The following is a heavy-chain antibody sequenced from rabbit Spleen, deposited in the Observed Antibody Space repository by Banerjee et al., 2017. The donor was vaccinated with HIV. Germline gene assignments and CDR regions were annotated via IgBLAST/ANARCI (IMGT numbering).Heavy chain of an antibody. CDR1: GFSFSSNDY. V-gene: IGHV1S40*01. CDR3: ARDTGSSFSSYGMDL. J-gene: IGHJ6*01. CDR2: IAGSGSGFT. D-gene: IGHD8-1*01. Sequence: QSLEESGGDLVKPGASLTLTCTASGFSFSSNDYMCWVRQAPGKGLEWISCIAGSGSGFTYSATWAKGRFTCSKTSSTTVTLQMTSLTVADTATYFCARDTGSSFSSYGMDLWGPGTLVTV.